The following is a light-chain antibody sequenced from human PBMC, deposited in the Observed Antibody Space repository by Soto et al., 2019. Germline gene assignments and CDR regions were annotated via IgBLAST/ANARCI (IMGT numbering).Light chain of an antibody. CDR3: QHYVTSSIT. V-gene: IGKV3D-15*01. CDR1: QSVSSN. CDR2: GAS. Sequence: EIVMTQSPATLSVSPGERATLSCRASQSVSSNLAWYQQKPGQAPRLLIYGASTRATGIPARFSGSGSGTDFTPTISRLEPEDFAVYYCQHYVTSSITFGQGTRLEI. J-gene: IGKJ5*01.